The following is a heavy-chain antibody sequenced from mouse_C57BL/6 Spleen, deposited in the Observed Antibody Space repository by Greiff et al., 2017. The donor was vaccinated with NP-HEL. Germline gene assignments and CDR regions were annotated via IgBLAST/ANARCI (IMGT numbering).Heavy chain of an antibody. Sequence: VKLVESGGDLVKPGGSLKLSCAASGFTFSSYGMSWVRQTPDKRLEWVATISSGGSYTYYPDSVKGRFTISRDNAKNTLYLQMSSLKSEDTAMYYCASLSDYWGQGTTLTVSS. J-gene: IGHJ2*01. CDR1: GFTFSSYG. CDR3: ASLSDY. V-gene: IGHV5-6*02. CDR2: ISSGGSYT.